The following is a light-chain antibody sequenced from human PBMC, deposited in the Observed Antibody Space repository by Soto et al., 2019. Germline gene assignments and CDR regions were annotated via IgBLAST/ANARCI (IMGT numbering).Light chain of an antibody. CDR1: QSISDW. V-gene: IGKV1-5*01. Sequence: DLQMTQSPSTLSASVGDRVTITCRASQSISDWLAWYQQKPGKAPTLLIYNASSLHSGVPSRFSGSGSGTEFSLTSSRVKSDDSVVYHGKQDPKRPPRIVGQGTRLEIK. CDR3: KQDPKRPPRI. CDR2: NAS. J-gene: IGKJ5*01.